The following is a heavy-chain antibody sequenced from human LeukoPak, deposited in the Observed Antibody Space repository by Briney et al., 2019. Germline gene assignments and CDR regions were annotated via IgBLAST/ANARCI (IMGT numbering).Heavy chain of an antibody. J-gene: IGHJ3*02. CDR3: ARGMGFTMILGYAFDI. V-gene: IGHV4-61*02. CDR1: GGSISSGSYY. CDR2: IYTSGST. Sequence: PSETLSLSCTVSGGSISSGSYYWSWIRQPAGKGLEWIGRIYTSGSTNYNPSLKSRVTISVDTSKNQFSLKLSSVTAADTAVYYCARGMGFTMILGYAFDIWGQGTMVTVSS. D-gene: IGHD3-22*01.